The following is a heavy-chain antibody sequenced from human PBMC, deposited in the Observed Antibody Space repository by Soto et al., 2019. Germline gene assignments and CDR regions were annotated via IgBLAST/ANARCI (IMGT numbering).Heavy chain of an antibody. D-gene: IGHD4-17*01. J-gene: IGHJ4*02. CDR1: GFTFSSYG. Sequence: GGSLRLSCAASGFTFSSYGMHWVRQAPGKGLEWVAVIWYDGSNKYYADSVKGRFTISRDNSKNTLYLQMNSLRAEDTAVYYCSRGPPYGDYGGWGQGTLVTVSS. CDR3: SRGPPYGDYGG. V-gene: IGHV3-33*01. CDR2: IWYDGSNK.